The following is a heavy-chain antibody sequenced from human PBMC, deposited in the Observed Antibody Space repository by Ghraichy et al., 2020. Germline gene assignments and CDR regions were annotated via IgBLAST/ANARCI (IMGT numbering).Heavy chain of an antibody. CDR3: AGRRDGYSPREF. CDR2: LYSSGNT. D-gene: IGHD5-24*01. J-gene: IGHJ4*02. CDR1: GGSVSSGSFF. Sequence: SETLSLTCTVSGGSVSSGSFFWSWILQPPGKGLEWIGYLYSSGNTTYNPSLKSRVSISFDTSKIHFSLRLSSVTAADTAVYYCAGRRDGYSPREFWGQGTLVSVSS. V-gene: IGHV4-61*03.